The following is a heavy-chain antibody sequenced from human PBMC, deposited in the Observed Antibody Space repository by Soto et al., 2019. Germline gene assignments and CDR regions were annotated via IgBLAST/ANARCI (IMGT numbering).Heavy chain of an antibody. Sequence: GGSLKLSCATSGFPFSYYAMTWVRQAPGKELERASGISGSTVHAYYADSVKNRSTIPRANSKNPLSLQLDCLRAEATAVYYHAKVTSQCIWGRDLRYLAYWGQGTLVTVSS. CDR3: AKVTSQCIWGRDLRYLAY. CDR1: GFPFSYYA. J-gene: IGHJ4*02. V-gene: IGHV3-23*01. CDR2: ISGSTVHA. D-gene: IGHD3-16*01.